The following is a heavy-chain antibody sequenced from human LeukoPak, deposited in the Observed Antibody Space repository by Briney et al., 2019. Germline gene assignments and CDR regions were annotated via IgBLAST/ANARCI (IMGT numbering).Heavy chain of an antibody. V-gene: IGHV3-7*01. D-gene: IGHD3-22*01. CDR2: IKEDGSEK. CDR3: ARDPFFYYDSSSYKGAFDI. J-gene: IGHJ3*02. Sequence: GGSLRLSCAVSGFTFSTYWMSWVRQAPGKGLEWVANIKEDGSEKYYLDSVKGRFTISRDNTKNSLYLQMNSLRAEDTAVYYCARDPFFYYDSSSYKGAFDIWGQGTMVTVSS. CDR1: GFTFSTYW.